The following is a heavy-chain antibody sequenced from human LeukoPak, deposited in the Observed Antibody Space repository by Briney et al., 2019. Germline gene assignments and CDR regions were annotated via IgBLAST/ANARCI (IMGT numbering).Heavy chain of an antibody. CDR2: ISGSGGST. CDR1: GFTFSSYA. J-gene: IGHJ4*02. V-gene: IGHV3-23*01. Sequence: GGSLRLSCAASGFTFSSYAMSWVRQAPGKGLEWVSAISGSGGSTYYADSVKGRFTISRDNSQNMVYLQMDSLRTEDTAIYYCAKRSGYSYGHFDYWGRGTMLTVSS. D-gene: IGHD5-18*01. CDR3: AKRSGYSYGHFDY.